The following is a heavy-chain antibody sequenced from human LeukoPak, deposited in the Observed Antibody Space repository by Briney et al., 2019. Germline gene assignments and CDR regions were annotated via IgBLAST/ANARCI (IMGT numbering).Heavy chain of an antibody. Sequence: GGSLRLSCPASGFTLSSYWMSWVRQAPGKGLEWVANIEKDGSQKYYVDSVKGRFSISRDNAKNSLYLQMNSLRAEDTAVYYCARGVPYASWSGPHYSDYWGEGTLVTVSS. D-gene: IGHD3-3*01. CDR3: ARGVPYASWSGPHYSDY. V-gene: IGHV3-7*01. J-gene: IGHJ4*02. CDR2: IEKDGSQK. CDR1: GFTLSSYW.